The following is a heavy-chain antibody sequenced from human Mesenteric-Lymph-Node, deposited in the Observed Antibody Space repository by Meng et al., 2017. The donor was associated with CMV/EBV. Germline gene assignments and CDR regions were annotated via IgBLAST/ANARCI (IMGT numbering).Heavy chain of an antibody. J-gene: IGHJ4*01. Sequence: GGSLRLSCVASGFTFTSYDMNWVRQAPGKGLEWVSYISTGSGTMYYADAVKGRFTISRDNARNSLYLQMNSLRDEDTAVYYCATVGGFCTSTSCYYFDHWGQGSLVTVSS. D-gene: IGHD2-2*01. CDR1: GFTFTSYD. CDR2: ISTGSGTM. CDR3: ATVGGFCTSTSCYYFDH. V-gene: IGHV3-48*02.